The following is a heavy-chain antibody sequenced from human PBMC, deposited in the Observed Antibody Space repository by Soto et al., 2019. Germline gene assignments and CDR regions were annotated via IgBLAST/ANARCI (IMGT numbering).Heavy chain of an antibody. CDR1: GFTFSSYE. J-gene: IGHJ6*02. CDR2: ISSSGSTI. CDR3: ARGSPLQLLQGSYGMDV. V-gene: IGHV3-48*03. D-gene: IGHD5-18*01. Sequence: EVQLVESGGGLVQPGGSLRLSCAASGFTFSSYEMNWVRQAPGKGLEWVSYISSSGSTIYYADSVKGRFTISRDNAKNSLYLQMNSLRAEDTAVYYCARGSPLQLLQGSYGMDVWGQGTTVTVSS.